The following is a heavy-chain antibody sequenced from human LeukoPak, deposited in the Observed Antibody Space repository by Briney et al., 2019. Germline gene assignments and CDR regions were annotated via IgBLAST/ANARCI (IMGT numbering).Heavy chain of an antibody. V-gene: IGHV1-46*01. J-gene: IGHJ6*03. CDR1: GYTFTSYY. CDR3: AKDWAARGITMVRGAPRSVSGYMDV. Sequence: ASVKVSCKASGYTFTSYYMHWVRQAPGQGLEWMGIINPSGGSTSYAQKFQGRVTMTRDTSTSTVYMELSSLRSEDTAVYYCAKDWAARGITMVRGAPRSVSGYMDVWGKGTTVTVSS. D-gene: IGHD3-10*01. CDR2: INPSGGST.